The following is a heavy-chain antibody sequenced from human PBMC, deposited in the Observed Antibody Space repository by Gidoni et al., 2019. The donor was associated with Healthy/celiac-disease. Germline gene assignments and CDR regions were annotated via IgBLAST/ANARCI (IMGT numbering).Heavy chain of an antibody. CDR2: ISGSGGST. V-gene: IGHV3-23*01. Sequence: EVQLLESGGGLVQPGGSLRLSCSASGFTFSRYAMSWVRQAPGKGLEWVSAISGSGGSTYYADSVKGRFTISRDNSKNTLYLQMNSLRAEDTAVYYCAKLNFQRAATGGWDYWGQGTLVTVSS. CDR1: GFTFSRYA. D-gene: IGHD6-13*01. CDR3: AKLNFQRAATGGWDY. J-gene: IGHJ4*02.